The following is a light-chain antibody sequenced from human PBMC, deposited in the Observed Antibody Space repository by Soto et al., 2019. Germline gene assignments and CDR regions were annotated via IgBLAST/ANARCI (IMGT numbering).Light chain of an antibody. CDR1: SSDVGGYNY. Sequence: QSALTXPASVSGSPGQSITISCTGTSSDVGGYNYVSWYQQHPGKAPKLMIYEVSNRPSGVSNRFSGSKSGNTASLTISGXXXXXXAXXYCSXXTSSGVVFGGGTKLTVL. CDR2: EVS. V-gene: IGLV2-14*01. J-gene: IGLJ2*01. CDR3: SXXTSSGVV.